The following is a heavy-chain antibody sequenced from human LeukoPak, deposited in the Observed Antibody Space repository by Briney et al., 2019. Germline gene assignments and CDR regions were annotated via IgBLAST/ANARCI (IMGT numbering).Heavy chain of an antibody. CDR3: ARAGGLRIAVAPIDY. D-gene: IGHD6-19*01. J-gene: IGHJ4*02. CDR2: IYMGGGT. Sequence: GGSLRLSCAVSGFSVSDSYMTWVRQTPGKGLEWVSVIYMGGGTFYADSVKGRFTISRDSSKNTLFLEMKSLRVEDTAFYYCARAGGLRIAVAPIDYWGRGTLVTVSS. V-gene: IGHV3-53*01. CDR1: GFSVSDSY.